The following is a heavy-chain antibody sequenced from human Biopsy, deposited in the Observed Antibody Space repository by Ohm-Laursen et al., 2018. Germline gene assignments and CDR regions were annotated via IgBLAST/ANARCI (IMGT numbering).Heavy chain of an antibody. CDR3: ARATNSTGWPYYYFYGMDV. V-gene: IGHV4-59*01. J-gene: IGHJ6*02. CDR2: IYYSGST. CDR1: GGSISSDY. Sequence: SETLSLTCTVSGGSISSDYWSWIRQTPGKGLEWTGYIYYSGSTNYNPSLKSRVTISVDTSKNQFSPRLNSVTAADTAVYYCARATNSTGWPYYYFYGMDVWGQGTTVTVSS. D-gene: IGHD2/OR15-2a*01.